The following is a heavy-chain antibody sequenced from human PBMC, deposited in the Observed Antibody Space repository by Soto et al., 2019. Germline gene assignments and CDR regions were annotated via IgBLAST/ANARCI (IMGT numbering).Heavy chain of an antibody. D-gene: IGHD3-16*02. CDR1: GGSISSYY. CDR2: IFYSGST. J-gene: IGHJ3*01. V-gene: IGHV4-59*08. CDR3: ARLYGLDAFDF. Sequence: QVQLQESGPGLVKPSETLSLTCTVSGGSISSYYWSWIRQPPGKGLEWIGYIFYSGSTNYNPSLKSRVTISVDTPKNQFSLKLSSVTAAYTAVYYCARLYGLDAFDFWGQGTMVTVSS.